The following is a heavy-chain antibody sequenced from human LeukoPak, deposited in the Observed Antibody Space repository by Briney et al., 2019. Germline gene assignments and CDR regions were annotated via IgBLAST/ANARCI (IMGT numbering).Heavy chain of an antibody. CDR3: ATGLPYPITMVRGVITQPKYYFGY. V-gene: IGHV1-24*01. Sequence: ASVKVSCKVSGYTLTELSMHWVRQAPGKGLEWMGGFDPEDGQTIYAQKFQGRVTMTEDTSTDTAYMELSSLRSEDTAVYYCATGLPYPITMVRGVITQPKYYFGYWGQGTLVTVSS. CDR2: FDPEDGQT. D-gene: IGHD3-10*01. J-gene: IGHJ4*02. CDR1: GYTLTELS.